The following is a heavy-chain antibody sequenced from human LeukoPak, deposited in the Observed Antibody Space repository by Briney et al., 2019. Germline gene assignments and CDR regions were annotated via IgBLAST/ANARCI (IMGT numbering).Heavy chain of an antibody. V-gene: IGHV3-33*06. CDR3: AKDLDGYNASDY. CDR1: GFTFSSYG. D-gene: IGHD5-24*01. J-gene: IGHJ4*02. Sequence: PGGSLRLSXAASGFTFSSYGMHWVRQAPGKGLEWVAVIWYDGSNKYYADSVKGRFTISRDNSKNTLYLQMNSLRAEDTAVYYCAKDLDGYNASDYWGQGTLVTVSS. CDR2: IWYDGSNK.